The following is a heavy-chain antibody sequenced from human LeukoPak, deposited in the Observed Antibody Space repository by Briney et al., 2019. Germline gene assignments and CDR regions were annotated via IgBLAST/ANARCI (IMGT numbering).Heavy chain of an antibody. V-gene: IGHV1-18*01. CDR2: ISAYNGNT. D-gene: IGHD3-10*01. CDR3: ARDQNYYGSGSYQTYYYYYGMDV. Sequence: ASVKVSCKASGGTFSSYAISWVRQAPGQGLEWMGWISAYNGNTNYAQKLQGRVTMTTDTSTSTAYMELRSLRSDDTAVYYCARDQNYYGSGSYQTYYYYYGMDVWGQGTTVTVSS. J-gene: IGHJ6*02. CDR1: GGTFSSYA.